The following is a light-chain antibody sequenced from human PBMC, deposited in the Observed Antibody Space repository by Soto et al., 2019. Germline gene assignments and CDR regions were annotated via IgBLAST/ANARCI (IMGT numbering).Light chain of an antibody. V-gene: IGLV2-14*01. CDR2: DVS. CDR1: SSDVGGYNY. Sequence: QSALTQPASVSGSPGQSITISCTGTSSDVGGYNYVSWYQQYPGKAPKLMIYDVSYRPSGVSSRLSGSRSGNTASLTISGLQSADEADYYCSSYTSSSTLVFGTGTKLTVL. J-gene: IGLJ1*01. CDR3: SSYTSSSTLV.